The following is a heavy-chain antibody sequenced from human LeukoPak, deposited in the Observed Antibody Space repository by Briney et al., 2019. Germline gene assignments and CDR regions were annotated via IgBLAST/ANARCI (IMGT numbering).Heavy chain of an antibody. V-gene: IGHV1-18*01. CDR1: GYTFTSYG. D-gene: IGHD3-22*01. J-gene: IGHJ4*02. Sequence: ASVKVSCKASGYTFTSYGISWLRQSLRQGLEWVVWISAYNGNTNYAQKLQGRVTMTTDTSTSTAYMELRSLRSDDTAVYYCARDRSYYDSSGAFDYWGQGTLVTVSS. CDR3: ARDRSYYDSSGAFDY. CDR2: ISAYNGNT.